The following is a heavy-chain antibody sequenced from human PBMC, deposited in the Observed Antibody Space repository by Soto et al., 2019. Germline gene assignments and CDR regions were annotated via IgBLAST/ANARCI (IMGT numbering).Heavy chain of an antibody. J-gene: IGHJ4*02. V-gene: IGHV4-39*01. CDR3: ARSTPFPSYGDYSGLPLPDY. Sequence: QLQLQESGPGLVKPSETLSLTCTVSGGSISSSSYYWGWIRQPPGKGLEWIGSIYYSGSTYYNPSLKSRVTISVDTSKNQFSLKLSSVTAADTAVYYCARSTPFPSYGDYSGLPLPDYWGQGTLVTVSS. D-gene: IGHD4-17*01. CDR1: GGSISSSSYY. CDR2: IYYSGST.